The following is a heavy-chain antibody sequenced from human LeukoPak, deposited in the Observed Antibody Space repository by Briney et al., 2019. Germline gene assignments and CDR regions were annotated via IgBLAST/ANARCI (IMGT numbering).Heavy chain of an antibody. V-gene: IGHV3-48*01. CDR1: GFTFSSYS. Sequence: GGSLRLSCAASGFTFSSYSMNWVRQAPGKGLEWVSYISSSSSTIYYADSVKGRFTISRDNAKNSLYLQMNSLRAEDTAVYYCAREVVTAVKGHYFDYWGQGTLVTVSS. CDR3: AREVVTAVKGHYFDY. J-gene: IGHJ4*02. CDR2: ISSSSSTI. D-gene: IGHD4-11*01.